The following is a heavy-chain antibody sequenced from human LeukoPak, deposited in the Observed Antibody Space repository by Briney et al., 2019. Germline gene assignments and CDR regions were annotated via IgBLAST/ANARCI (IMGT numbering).Heavy chain of an antibody. V-gene: IGHV3-30*02. J-gene: IGHJ6*02. D-gene: IGHD4-17*01. CDR2: IRYDGSNK. CDR1: GFTFSSYG. CDR3: ASYLDYGDYVLLGHYYGMDV. Sequence: GGSLRLSCAASGFTFSSYGTHWVRQAPGKGLEWVAFIRYDGSNKYYADSVKGRFTISRDNSKNTLYLQMNSLRAEDTAVYYCASYLDYGDYVLLGHYYGMDVWGQGTTVTVSS.